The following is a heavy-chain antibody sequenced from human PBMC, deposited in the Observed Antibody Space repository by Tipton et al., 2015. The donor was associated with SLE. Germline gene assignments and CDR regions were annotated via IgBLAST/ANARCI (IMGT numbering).Heavy chain of an antibody. CDR2: IYYSGST. V-gene: IGHV4-59*01. CDR3: ARAAGSSFGYNYYYMDD. CDR1: GGSISSYY. D-gene: IGHD5-18*01. J-gene: IGHJ6*03. Sequence: TLSLTCIVSGGSISSYYWSWTRQPPGKGLEWIGYIYYSGSTHYNPSLKSRVTMSVDTSKNQFSLKLSSVTAADTAVCDCARAAGSSFGYNYYYMDDWGKGTAVTVSS.